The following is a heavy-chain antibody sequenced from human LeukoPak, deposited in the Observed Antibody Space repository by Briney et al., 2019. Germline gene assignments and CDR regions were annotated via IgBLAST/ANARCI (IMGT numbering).Heavy chain of an antibody. J-gene: IGHJ4*02. CDR1: GFXFSNYA. D-gene: IGHD3-10*01. CDR2: RSFRGDFK. V-gene: IGHV3-30-3*01. CDR3: ARAGDYGSGSFRWRHYDY. Sequence: AGSLRLSCTASGFXFSNYAIHWVRQAPRKGQDWVAIRSFRGDFKHHADSVKGRFTISRDDSKSALYLQMTRLRTEDAAVYYGARAGDYGSGSFRWRHYDYWGQGTLVTVSS.